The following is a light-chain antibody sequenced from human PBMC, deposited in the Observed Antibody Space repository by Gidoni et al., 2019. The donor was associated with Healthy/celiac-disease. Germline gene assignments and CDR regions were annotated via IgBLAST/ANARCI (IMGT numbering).Light chain of an antibody. CDR2: KIS. CDR3: MQATQFPRT. V-gene: IGKV2-24*01. CDR1: QRLVHSDGNTY. J-gene: IGKJ2*01. Sequence: DIVMTQTPLSSPVTLGQPASISCRSSQRLVHSDGNTYLSWLQQRPGQPPRLLIYKISHRFSGVPDRFSGSGAGTDFTLKISRVEAEDVGVYYCMQATQFPRTFGQGTKLEIK.